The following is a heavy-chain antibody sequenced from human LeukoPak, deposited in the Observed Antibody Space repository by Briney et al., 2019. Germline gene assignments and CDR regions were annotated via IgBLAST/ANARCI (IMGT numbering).Heavy chain of an antibody. CDR1: GFTFSSYA. CDR2: IRYDGSNK. J-gene: IGHJ5*02. V-gene: IGHV3-30*02. Sequence: GGSLRLSCAASGFTFSSYAMSWVRQAPGKGLEWVAFIRYDGSNKYYADSVKGRFTISRDNSKNTLYLQMNSLRAEDTAVYYCAKESGYSSSRSEFDPWGQGTLVTVSS. CDR3: AKESGYSSSRSEFDP. D-gene: IGHD6-13*01.